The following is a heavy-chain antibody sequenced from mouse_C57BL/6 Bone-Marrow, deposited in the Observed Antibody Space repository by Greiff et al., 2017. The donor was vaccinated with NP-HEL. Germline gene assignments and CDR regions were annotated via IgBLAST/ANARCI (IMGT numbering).Heavy chain of an antibody. CDR1: GYTFTSYG. D-gene: IGHD4-1*01. CDR2: IYPRSGNT. J-gene: IGHJ1*03. V-gene: IGHV1-81*01. Sequence: QVQLQQSGAELARPGASVKLSCKASGYTFTSYGISWVKQRTGQGLEWIGEIYPRSGNTYYNEKFKGKATLTADKSSSTAYMDLRSLTSEDYAVYFCESDGLTGTLKGYFDVWGTGTTVTVSS. CDR3: ESDGLTGTLKGYFDV.